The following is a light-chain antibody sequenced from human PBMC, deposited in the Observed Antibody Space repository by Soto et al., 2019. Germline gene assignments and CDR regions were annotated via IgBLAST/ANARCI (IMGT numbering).Light chain of an antibody. CDR3: QQRYSWPLT. J-gene: IGKJ4*01. CDR1: QSVSSH. V-gene: IGKV3-11*01. Sequence: EIVLTQSPDTLSLSPGERATLSCRASQSVSSHLAWYQQKSGQAPRLLIHDASNRATGVPVRFSGSGYGTDFTLTISSLEPEDFAVYYCQQRYSWPLTFGGGTKVEIK. CDR2: DAS.